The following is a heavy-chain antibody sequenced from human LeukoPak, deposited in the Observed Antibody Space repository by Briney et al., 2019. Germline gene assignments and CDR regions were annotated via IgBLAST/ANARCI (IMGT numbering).Heavy chain of an antibody. CDR2: IVVGSGNT. Sequence: SVKVSCKASGFTFTSSAVQWVRRARGQRLEWIGWIVVGSGNTNYAQKFQERVTITRDMSTSTAYMELSSLRSEDTAVYYCAASLGIGYCSSTSCFGFDPWGQGTLVTVSS. V-gene: IGHV1-58*01. D-gene: IGHD2-2*03. J-gene: IGHJ5*02. CDR3: AASLGIGYCSSTSCFGFDP. CDR1: GFTFTSSA.